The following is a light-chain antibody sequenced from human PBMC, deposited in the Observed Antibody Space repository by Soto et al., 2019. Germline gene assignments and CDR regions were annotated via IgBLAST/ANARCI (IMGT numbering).Light chain of an antibody. V-gene: IGKV3-11*01. CDR2: DAS. CDR1: HSVSSY. Sequence: EIVLTQSPATPALSPGERATLSCRASHSVSSYLAWYQQQPGQAPRLLTYDASNTATGIPARLSGSGSGTDFTLTIRSLQPEYFAVSYCQQRSNWITFGQGTRLEIK. J-gene: IGKJ5*01. CDR3: QQRSNWIT.